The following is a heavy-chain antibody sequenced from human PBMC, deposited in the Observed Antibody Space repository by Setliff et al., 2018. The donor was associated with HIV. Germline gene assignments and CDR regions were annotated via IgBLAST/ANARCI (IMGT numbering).Heavy chain of an antibody. CDR2: IIPILGIA. CDR3: ARDQTWKAYYYDSSGYLYDY. Sequence: GASVKVSCKASGGTFSSYAISWVRQAPGQGLEWMGGIIPILGIANYAQKFQGRVTITADESTSTAYMELSSLRSEDTAVYYCARDQTWKAYYYDSSGYLYDYWGQGTLVTVSS. V-gene: IGHV1-69*10. J-gene: IGHJ4*02. D-gene: IGHD3-22*01. CDR1: GGTFSSYA.